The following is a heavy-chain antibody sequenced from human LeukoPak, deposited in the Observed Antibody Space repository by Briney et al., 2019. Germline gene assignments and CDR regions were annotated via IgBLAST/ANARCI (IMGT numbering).Heavy chain of an antibody. CDR2: IIPIFGTA. V-gene: IGHV1-69*13. CDR1: GGTFSSYA. Sequence: SVKVSCKASGGTFSSYAISWVRQAPGQGLEWMGVIIPIFGTANYAQKFQGRVTITADESTSTAYMELSSLRSEDTAVYYCAREAGYCSSTSCPHWFDPWGQGTLVTVSS. CDR3: AREAGYCSSTSCPHWFDP. J-gene: IGHJ5*02. D-gene: IGHD2-2*01.